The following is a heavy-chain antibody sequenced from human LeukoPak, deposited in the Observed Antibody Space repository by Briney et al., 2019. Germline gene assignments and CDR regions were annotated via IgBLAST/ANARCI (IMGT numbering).Heavy chain of an antibody. CDR2: ISYYGGKK. J-gene: IGHJ4*02. D-gene: IGHD1-26*01. CDR3: ATSPPLHYSGSYETFDY. CDR1: GFTFSTYT. Sequence: SLRLSCAASGFTFSTYTMHWVRQAPGKGLEWVTFISYYGGKKYTADSVKGRFTISRDNSKNTLYLQMDNLRPEHTAVYYCATSPPLHYSGSYETFDYWGQGTLVTVSS. V-gene: IGHV3-30-3*01.